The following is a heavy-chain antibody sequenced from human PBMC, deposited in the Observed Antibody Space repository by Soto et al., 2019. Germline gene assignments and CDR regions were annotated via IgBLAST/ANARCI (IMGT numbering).Heavy chain of an antibody. J-gene: IGHJ4*02. CDR2: IYWDDDK. CDR3: ARWYYDILTGYYLFDY. Sequence: QITLKESGPTLVKPTQTLTLTCTFSGFSLSTSGVGVGWIRQPPGKALEWLALIYWDDDKRYSPSLKSRLTITKDTSKNQVVLTMTNMDPVDTATYYCARWYYDILTGYYLFDYWGQGTLVTVSS. V-gene: IGHV2-5*02. CDR1: GFSLSTSGVG. D-gene: IGHD3-9*01.